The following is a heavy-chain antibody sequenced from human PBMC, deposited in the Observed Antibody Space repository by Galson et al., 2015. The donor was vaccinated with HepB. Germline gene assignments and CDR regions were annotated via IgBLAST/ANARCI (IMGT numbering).Heavy chain of an antibody. Sequence: SLRLSCAASGFTFSSYAMHWVRQAPGKGLEWVAVISYDGSNKYYADSVKGRFTISRDNSKNTLYLQMNSLRAEDTAVYYCAKDLFVPLNCSGGSCYSLHSRYYYYYGMDVWGQGTTVTVSS. CDR3: AKDLFVPLNCSGGSCYSLHSRYYYYYGMDV. D-gene: IGHD2-15*01. J-gene: IGHJ6*02. CDR2: ISYDGSNK. CDR1: GFTFSSYA. V-gene: IGHV3-30*04.